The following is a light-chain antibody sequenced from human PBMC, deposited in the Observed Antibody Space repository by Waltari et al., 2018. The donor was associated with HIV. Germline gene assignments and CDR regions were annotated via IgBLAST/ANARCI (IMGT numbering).Light chain of an antibody. Sequence: DIQMTQSPSIISASVGDRVTITCRASQSIYQWLAWYQQTPGKAPKVLMFAASTLVEGVPSRFSGSQSGTEFNLTITNLQPDDFATYYCHNYGTSSHPFGQETKV. CDR2: AAS. V-gene: IGKV1-5*03. J-gene: IGKJ1*01. CDR1: QSIYQW. CDR3: HNYGTSSHP.